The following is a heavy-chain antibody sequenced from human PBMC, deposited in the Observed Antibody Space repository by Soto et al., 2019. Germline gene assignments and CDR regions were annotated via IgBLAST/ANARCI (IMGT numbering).Heavy chain of an antibody. CDR3: AIDGEEHHPDAFDI. V-gene: IGHV1-8*01. CDR1: GYTFTSYD. J-gene: IGHJ3*02. D-gene: IGHD3-10*01. CDR2: MNPNTGNS. Sequence: ASVKVSCKASGYTFTSYDIYWVRQATGQGLEWMGWMNPNTGNSGYAQKFQGRVTMTSDTSISTAHMELSSLRSEDTAVYYCAIDGEEHHPDAFDIWGQGTMVTVSS.